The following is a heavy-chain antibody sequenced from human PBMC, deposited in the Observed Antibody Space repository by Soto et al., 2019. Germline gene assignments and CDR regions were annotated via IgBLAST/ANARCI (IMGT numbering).Heavy chain of an antibody. Sequence: EVELVESGGGVVRPGGSLRLSCAASGFTFDDYAMSWVRQGPGKGLEWVASINWNAGSTTFADSVKGRFTISRDNAKNSLYLQLNSLRADETGLYYCARCSSTSCYVLAVFAYWGQGNLVTVSS. D-gene: IGHD2-2*01. CDR3: ARCSSTSCYVLAVFAY. CDR2: INWNAGST. V-gene: IGHV3-20*04. J-gene: IGHJ4*02. CDR1: GFTFDDYA.